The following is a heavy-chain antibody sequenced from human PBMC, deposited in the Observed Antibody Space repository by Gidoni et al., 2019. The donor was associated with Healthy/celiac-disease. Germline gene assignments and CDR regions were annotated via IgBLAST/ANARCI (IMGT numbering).Heavy chain of an antibody. J-gene: IGHJ4*02. D-gene: IGHD3-22*01. CDR3: ARNMYDSSAYYLDY. CDR2: IRYDGNNK. Sequence: QVQLVQSGGGGVQPGGSLRLSCAASGFTFSDYGMHWVRQAPGKGLEWVTFIRYDGNNKYYAGSVKGRFTISRDNSKNTLYLQMNSLRAEDTAVYYCARNMYDSSAYYLDYWGQGTLVTVSS. V-gene: IGHV3-30*02. CDR1: GFTFSDYG.